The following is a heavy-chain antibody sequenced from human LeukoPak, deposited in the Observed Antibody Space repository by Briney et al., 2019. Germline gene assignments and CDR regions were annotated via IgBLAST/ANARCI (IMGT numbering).Heavy chain of an antibody. CDR3: ARWLYCSSTSCQRWFDP. D-gene: IGHD2-2*01. CDR2: ISGSGGST. V-gene: IGHV3-23*01. CDR1: GFTFSSYG. Sequence: GGSLRLSCAASGFTFSSYGMSWVRQAPGKGLEWVSAISGSGGSTYYADSVKGRFTISRDNSKNTLYLQMNSLRAEDTAVYYCARWLYCSSTSCQRWFDPWGQGTLVTVSS. J-gene: IGHJ5*02.